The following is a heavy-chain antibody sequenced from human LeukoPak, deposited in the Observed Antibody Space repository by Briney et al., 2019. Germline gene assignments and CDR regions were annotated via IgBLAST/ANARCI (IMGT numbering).Heavy chain of an antibody. Sequence: GGSLRLSCAASGFTFSSYAMSWVRQAPEKGLEWVSAISGNGDITYYADTVKGRFSGSRDNSKNTLYLQLDSLRAEDTAVYYCAKDLRGTLSSRGPFEYWGQGTLVTVSS. J-gene: IGHJ4*02. CDR3: AKDLRGTLSSRGPFEY. CDR2: ISGNGDIT. D-gene: IGHD1-1*01. V-gene: IGHV3-23*01. CDR1: GFTFSSYA.